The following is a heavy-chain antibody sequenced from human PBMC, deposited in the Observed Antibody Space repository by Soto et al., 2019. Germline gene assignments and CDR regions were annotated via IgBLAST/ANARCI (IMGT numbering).Heavy chain of an antibody. CDR2: IYHSGST. D-gene: IGHD3-3*01. V-gene: IGHV4-4*02. J-gene: IGHJ5*02. CDR3: ARAPTPYYDFWSGPGNNWFDP. Sequence: SETLSLTCAVSSGSISSSNWWSWVRQPPGKGLEWIGEIYHSGSTNYNPSLKSRVTISVDKSKNQFSLKLSSVTVADTAVYYCARAPTPYYDFWSGPGNNWFDPWGQGTLVTVSS. CDR1: SGSISSSNW.